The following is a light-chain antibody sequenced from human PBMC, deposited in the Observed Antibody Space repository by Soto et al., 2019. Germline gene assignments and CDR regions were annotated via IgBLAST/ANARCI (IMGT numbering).Light chain of an antibody. CDR3: QQGTDWPPGT. CDR2: DAS. J-gene: IGKJ1*01. V-gene: IGKV3-11*01. Sequence: EIVLPQSQATLSLSPGGRATLSCRASLSVSTFLAWYQHKPGQAPRLLTYDASNRATGIPDRFRGSGSGTDFTLTISSLEPEDFALYYCQQGTDWPPGTFGQRTKV. CDR1: LSVSTF.